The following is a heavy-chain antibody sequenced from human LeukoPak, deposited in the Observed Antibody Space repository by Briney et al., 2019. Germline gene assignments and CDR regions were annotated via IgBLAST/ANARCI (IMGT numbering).Heavy chain of an antibody. CDR2: ISSSSTI. Sequence: GGSLRLSCAASGFTFSSYAMSWVRQAPGKGLEWVSYISSSSTIYYADSVKGRFTISRDNAKNSLYLQMNSLRAEDTAVYYCARDGKMTYYYDSSSYYYPYWGQGTLVTVSS. D-gene: IGHD3-22*01. V-gene: IGHV3-48*04. J-gene: IGHJ4*02. CDR1: GFTFSSYA. CDR3: ARDGKMTYYYDSSSYYYPY.